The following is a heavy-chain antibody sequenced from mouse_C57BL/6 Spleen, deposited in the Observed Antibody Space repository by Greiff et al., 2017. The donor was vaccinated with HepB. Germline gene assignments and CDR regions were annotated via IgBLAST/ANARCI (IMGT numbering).Heavy chain of an antibody. CDR1: GYTFTDYN. D-gene: IGHD1-1*01. Sequence: EVQLQQSGPELVKPGASVKMSCKASGYTFTDYNMHWVKQSHGKSLEWIGYINPNNGGTSYNQKFKGKATLTVNKSSSTAYMELRSLTSEDSAVYYCARDGRLITTVVEDYFDYWGQGTTLTVSS. J-gene: IGHJ2*01. V-gene: IGHV1-22*01. CDR2: INPNNGGT. CDR3: ARDGRLITTVVEDYFDY.